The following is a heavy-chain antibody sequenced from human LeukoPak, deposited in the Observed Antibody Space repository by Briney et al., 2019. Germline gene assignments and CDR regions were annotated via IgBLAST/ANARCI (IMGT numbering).Heavy chain of an antibody. CDR1: GFTLDRHW. CDR2: INRAGTTI. V-gene: IGHV3-7*01. D-gene: IGHD3-16*01. J-gene: IGHJ5*02. CDR3: ARLLGDATIYDL. Sequence: GGSLRLSCAASGFTLDRHWMSWVRQAPGKGLEWVATINRAGTTIYYVDSVKGRFMISRDNAKNSLSLQMNSLRDEDTAMYYCARLLGDATIYDLWGQGTLVTVSS.